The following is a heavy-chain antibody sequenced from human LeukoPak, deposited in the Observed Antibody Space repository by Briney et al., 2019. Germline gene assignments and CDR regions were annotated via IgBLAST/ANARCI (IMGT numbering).Heavy chain of an antibody. D-gene: IGHD6-6*01. CDR1: GYTFTSYY. Sequence: SSVKVSCKASGYTFTSYYMHWVQQAPGQGLEWMEIINPSEGSTSYAQKFQGRVTMTRDTSTSTVYMELSSLRSEDTAVYYCARRGSSSTYYYGMDVWGQGTTVTVSS. CDR2: INPSEGST. V-gene: IGHV1-46*01. J-gene: IGHJ6*02. CDR3: ARRGSSSTYYYGMDV.